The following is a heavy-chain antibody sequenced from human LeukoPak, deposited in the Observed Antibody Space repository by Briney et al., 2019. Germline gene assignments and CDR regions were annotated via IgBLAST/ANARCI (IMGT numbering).Heavy chain of an antibody. Sequence: ASVKVSCKASGYTFTSYDINWVRQATGQGLEWMGWINPNSGGTNYAQKFQGRVTMTRDTSISTAYMELSRLRSDDTAVYYCARDPAAGPYGSGDYWGQGTLVTVSS. CDR2: INPNSGGT. D-gene: IGHD3-10*01. J-gene: IGHJ4*02. CDR1: GYTFTSYD. V-gene: IGHV1-2*02. CDR3: ARDPAAGPYGSGDY.